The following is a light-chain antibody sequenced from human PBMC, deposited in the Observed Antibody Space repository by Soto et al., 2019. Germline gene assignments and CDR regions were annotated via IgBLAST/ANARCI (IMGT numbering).Light chain of an antibody. V-gene: IGKV4-1*01. Sequence: DIVLTQSPDSLPVSLGERATINCKSSQSVFYTSSNKHFLAWYQQKPGQPPKLLIYWASTRESGVPDRFSGSGAGTDFPLTISRLQAEDVAVYYCQQYFSVPYTFGQGTKVEIK. CDR3: QQYFSVPYT. CDR1: QSVFYTSSNKHF. CDR2: WAS. J-gene: IGKJ2*01.